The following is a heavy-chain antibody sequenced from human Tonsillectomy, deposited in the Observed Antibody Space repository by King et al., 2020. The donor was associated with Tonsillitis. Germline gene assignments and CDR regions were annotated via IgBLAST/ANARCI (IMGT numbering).Heavy chain of an antibody. CDR1: GFTFSSYS. Sequence: VQLVESGGGLVKPGGSLRLSCAASGFTFSSYSMNWVRQAPGKGLEWVSSITDTSSYIYYADSVSGRFTISRDNAKNSLYLQMTSLRAEDTAVYYCARAPVVVPAATVNYFYGMDVWGQGTTVTVSS. J-gene: IGHJ6*02. V-gene: IGHV3-21*01. D-gene: IGHD2-2*01. CDR2: ITDTSSYI. CDR3: ARAPVVVPAATVNYFYGMDV.